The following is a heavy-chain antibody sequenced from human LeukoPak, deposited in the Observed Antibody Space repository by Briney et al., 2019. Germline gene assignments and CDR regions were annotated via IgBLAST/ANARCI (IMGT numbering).Heavy chain of an antibody. Sequence: PSETLSLTCTVSGGSISGDYWSWVRQPPGKRLEWIGYISYSGGTDYNPSLRSRATISVDASKNQFSLKLSSVTAADTAVYYCARSRHYDFWSGYSSHFDYWGQGTLVTVSS. V-gene: IGHV4-59*12. J-gene: IGHJ4*02. CDR1: GGSISGDY. CDR2: ISYSGGT. CDR3: ARSRHYDFWSGYSSHFDY. D-gene: IGHD3-3*01.